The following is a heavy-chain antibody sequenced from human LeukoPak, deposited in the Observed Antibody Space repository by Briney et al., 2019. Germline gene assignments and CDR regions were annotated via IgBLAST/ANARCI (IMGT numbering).Heavy chain of an antibody. CDR1: GFTFSSYA. D-gene: IGHD3-3*01. V-gene: IGHV3-23*01. J-gene: IGHJ4*02. CDR3: AKDPYDFWSGYPRPIYFDY. CDR2: ISGSGGST. Sequence: GGSLRLSCAASGFTFSSYAMSWVRQAPGKGLEWVSAISGSGGSTYYADSVKGRFTISRDNSKNTLYLQMNSLGAEDTAVYYCAKDPYDFWSGYPRPIYFDYWGQGTLVTVSS.